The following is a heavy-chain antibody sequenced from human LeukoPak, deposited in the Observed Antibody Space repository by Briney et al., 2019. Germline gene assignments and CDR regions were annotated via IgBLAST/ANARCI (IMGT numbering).Heavy chain of an antibody. D-gene: IGHD5-18*01. CDR3: ANGIRLIHPFDY. CDR1: GFTVSNNY. CDR2: ISGSGGST. J-gene: IGHJ4*02. Sequence: GGSLRLSCAVSGFTVSNNYMSWVRQAPGKGLEWVSAISGSGGSTYYADSVKGRFTISRDNSKNTLYLQMNSLRAEDTAVYYCANGIRLIHPFDYWGQGTLVTVSS. V-gene: IGHV3-23*01.